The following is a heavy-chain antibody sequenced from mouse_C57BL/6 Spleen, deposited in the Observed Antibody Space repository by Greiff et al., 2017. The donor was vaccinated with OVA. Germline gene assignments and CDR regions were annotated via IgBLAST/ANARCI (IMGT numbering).Heavy chain of an antibody. CDR1: GYAFTNYL. V-gene: IGHV1-54*01. Sequence: VQLQQSGAELVRPGTSVKVSCKASGYAFTNYLIEWVKQRPGQGLEWIGVINPGSGGTNYNEKFKDKATLTADKSSSTAYMQISSLTSEDSAVYFCARGNYDYDRAMDYWGQGTSVTVSS. J-gene: IGHJ4*01. CDR3: ARGNYDYDRAMDY. D-gene: IGHD2-4*01. CDR2: INPGSGGT.